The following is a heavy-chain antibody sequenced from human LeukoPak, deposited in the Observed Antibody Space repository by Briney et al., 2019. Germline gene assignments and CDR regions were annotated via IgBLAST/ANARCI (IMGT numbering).Heavy chain of an antibody. V-gene: IGHV4-34*01. J-gene: IGHJ4*02. CDR2: INHSGST. Sequence: SETLSLTCAVYGGSFSGYYWSWIRQSPGKGLEWTGEINHSGSTNYNPSLKSRVTISVDTSKNQFSLKLSSVTAADTAVYYCARADDYVWGSYRYRALEFWGQGTLVTVSS. D-gene: IGHD3-16*02. CDR1: GGSFSGYY. CDR3: ARADDYVWGSYRYRALEF.